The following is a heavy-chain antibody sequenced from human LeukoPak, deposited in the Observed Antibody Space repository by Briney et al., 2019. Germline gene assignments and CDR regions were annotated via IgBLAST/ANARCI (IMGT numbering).Heavy chain of an antibody. J-gene: IGHJ1*01. CDR2: INFDGSEK. V-gene: IGHV3-7*01. Sequence: GGSLRLSCAASGFTFSSYGMHWVRQAPGKGLEWVAIINFDGSEKYYADSLKGRFTISRDNAEKSLYLQMNSLRAEDTALYYCARGGDSGWSLSHWGQGTLVTVSS. CDR3: ARGGDSGWSLSH. CDR1: GFTFSSYG. D-gene: IGHD6-13*01.